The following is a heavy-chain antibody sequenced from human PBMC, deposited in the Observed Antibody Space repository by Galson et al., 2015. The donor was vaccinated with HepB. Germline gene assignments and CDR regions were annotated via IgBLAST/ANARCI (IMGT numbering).Heavy chain of an antibody. Sequence: SLRLSCAASGFTFSSYSMNWVRQAPGKGLEWVSSISSSSSYIYYADSVKGRFTISRDNAKNSLYLQMNSLRAEDTAVYYCARDLKTEYSSGWPRGHFDYWGQGTLVTVSS. J-gene: IGHJ4*02. CDR1: GFTFSSYS. V-gene: IGHV3-21*01. CDR3: ARDLKTEYSSGWPRGHFDY. CDR2: ISSSSSYI. D-gene: IGHD6-19*01.